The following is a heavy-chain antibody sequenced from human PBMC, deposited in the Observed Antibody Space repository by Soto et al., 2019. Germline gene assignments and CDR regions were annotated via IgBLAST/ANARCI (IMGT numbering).Heavy chain of an antibody. CDR1: GFIFNNYW. CDR3: ARVLQGGYSGYDHDY. Sequence: GGSLRLSCAASGFIFNNYWMSWVRQAPGKGLEWVANIKPDGSEKNYVDSVKGRFTISRDNAKNSLDLQMNSLTAEDTAVYYCARVLQGGYSGYDHDYWGQGTQVTVSS. J-gene: IGHJ4*02. CDR2: IKPDGSEK. D-gene: IGHD5-12*01. V-gene: IGHV3-7*01.